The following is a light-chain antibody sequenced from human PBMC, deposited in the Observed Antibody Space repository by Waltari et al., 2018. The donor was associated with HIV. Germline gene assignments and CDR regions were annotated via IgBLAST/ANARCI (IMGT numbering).Light chain of an antibody. Sequence: QSALTQPRSVSGSPGQSVTNSCHGTTSDVGGYKYVSWYQQHPAKAPKLMIYDVTKRPSGVPDRFSGSKSVNTASLTISGLEAEDEADYYCCSYAGSYTLVFGGGTKLTVL. CDR1: TSDVGGYKY. CDR2: DVT. CDR3: CSYAGSYTLV. J-gene: IGLJ3*02. V-gene: IGLV2-11*02.